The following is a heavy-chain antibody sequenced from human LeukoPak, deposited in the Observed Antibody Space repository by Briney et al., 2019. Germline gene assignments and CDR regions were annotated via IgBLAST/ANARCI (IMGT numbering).Heavy chain of an antibody. V-gene: IGHV3-7*04. CDR2: IKEDRSKT. Sequence: GGSLRLSCTASAITFSNSWMSWVRQAPGKGLEWVSNIKEDRSKTNYVDSVKGRFTISRDNSKNSLFLQMNSLRGDDTAIYYCARHLAGDSLYRHFDYWGQGTLVTVSS. CDR3: ARHLAGDSLYRHFDY. D-gene: IGHD5/OR15-5a*01. CDR1: AITFSNSW. J-gene: IGHJ4*02.